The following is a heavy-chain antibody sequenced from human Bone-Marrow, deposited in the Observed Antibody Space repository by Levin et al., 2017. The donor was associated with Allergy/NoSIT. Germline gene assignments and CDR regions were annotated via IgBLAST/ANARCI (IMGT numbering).Heavy chain of an antibody. Sequence: PGGSLRLSCAASGFTFSNAWMTWVRQAPGKGLEWVGRIKKEADGGTADYGAPVEGRFTISRDDSKNTMYLQMNNLKTEDTAVYFCATDKLPNDYWGQGTLVTVSS. CDR1: GFTFSNAW. CDR2: IKKEADGGTA. V-gene: IGHV3-15*01. CDR3: ATDKLPNDY. J-gene: IGHJ4*02. D-gene: IGHD2-15*01.